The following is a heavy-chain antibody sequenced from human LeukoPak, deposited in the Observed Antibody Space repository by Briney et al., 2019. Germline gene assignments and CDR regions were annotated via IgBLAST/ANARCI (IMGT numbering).Heavy chain of an antibody. V-gene: IGHV3-48*01. CDR2: ISGGSDTI. J-gene: IGHJ6*03. CDR3: ARLDRYYFDSSGYTYYYYVDV. CDR1: GFTFSSHS. D-gene: IGHD3-22*01. Sequence: GGSLRLSCEASGFTFSSHSMNWVRQAPGKGLEWVSYISGGSDTIYYADSVKGRFTISRDNAENSLYLQMSSLRAEDTAVYYCARLDRYYFDSSGYTYYYYVDVWGKGTTVTVSS.